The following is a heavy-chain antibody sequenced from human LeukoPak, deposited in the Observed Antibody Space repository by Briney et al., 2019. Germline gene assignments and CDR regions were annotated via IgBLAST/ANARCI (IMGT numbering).Heavy chain of an antibody. J-gene: IGHJ6*03. CDR2: INHSGST. Sequence: SETLSLTCAVYGGSFSGYYWSWIRQPPGKGLEWIGEINHSGSTNYNPSLKSRVTISVDTSKNQFSLKLSSVTAADTAVYYCARVSRITMVRGVSRSYYYYMDVWGKGTTVTVSS. CDR1: GGSFSGYY. V-gene: IGHV4-34*01. D-gene: IGHD3-10*01. CDR3: ARVSRITMVRGVSRSYYYYMDV.